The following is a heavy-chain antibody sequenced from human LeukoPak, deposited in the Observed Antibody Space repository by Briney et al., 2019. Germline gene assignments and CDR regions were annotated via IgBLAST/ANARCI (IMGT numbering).Heavy chain of an antibody. J-gene: IGHJ4*02. CDR3: ARVGGIAVATIDY. CDR2: INPNSGGT. V-gene: IGHV1-2*02. D-gene: IGHD6-19*01. CDR1: GYTFTGYY. Sequence: ASVKVSCKASGYTFTGYYMHWVRQAPGQGLEWMGWINPNSGGTNYAQKFQGRVTMTRDTSISTAYMELSRLRSDDTAVYYCARVGGIAVATIDYWGQGTLVTVSS.